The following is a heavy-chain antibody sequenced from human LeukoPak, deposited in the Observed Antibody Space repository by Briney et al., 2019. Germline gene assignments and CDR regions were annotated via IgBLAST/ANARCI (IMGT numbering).Heavy chain of an antibody. D-gene: IGHD4-17*01. V-gene: IGHV1-2*02. CDR3: ARDMPLTTYDAFDI. Sequence: ASVKVSCKASGYTFAGYYMHWVRQAPGQGLEWMGWINPNSGGTNYAQKFQGRVTMTRDTSISTAYMELSRLRSDDTAVYYCARDMPLTTYDAFDIWGQGTMVTVSS. CDR1: GYTFAGYY. J-gene: IGHJ3*02. CDR2: INPNSGGT.